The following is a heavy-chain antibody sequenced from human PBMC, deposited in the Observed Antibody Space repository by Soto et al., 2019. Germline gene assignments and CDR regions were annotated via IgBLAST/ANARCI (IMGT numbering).Heavy chain of an antibody. CDR2: IKQDGSEK. V-gene: IGHV3-7*03. CDR3: ASTRSGSYYNDDAFDI. CDR1: GFTFSSYW. J-gene: IGHJ3*02. D-gene: IGHD3-10*01. Sequence: GGSLRLSCAASGFTFSSYWMSWVRQAPGKGLEWVANIKQDGSEKYYVDSVKGRFTISRDNAKNSLYLQMNSLRAEDTAVYYCASTRSGSYYNDDAFDIWGQGTMVTVSS.